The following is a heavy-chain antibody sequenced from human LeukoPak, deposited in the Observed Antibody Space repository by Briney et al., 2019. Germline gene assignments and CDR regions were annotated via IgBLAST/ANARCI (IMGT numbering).Heavy chain of an antibody. CDR3: ARARRPDGVVPAARYMDV. Sequence: GGSLRLSCAASGFAFSTYWMSWVRQAPGKGLEWVAYIKHDGSDKYHVDSVKGRFTISRDNSKNSLDLQMNSLRADDTAVYYCARARRPDGVVPAARYMDVWGKGTTVTVSS. CDR2: IKHDGSDK. J-gene: IGHJ6*03. V-gene: IGHV3-7*01. CDR1: GFAFSTYW. D-gene: IGHD2-2*01.